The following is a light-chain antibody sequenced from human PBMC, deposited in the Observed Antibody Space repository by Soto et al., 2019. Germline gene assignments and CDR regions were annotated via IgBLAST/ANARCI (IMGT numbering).Light chain of an antibody. Sequence: EIVMTQSPATLSVSPGERATLSCRASQNIDINLAWYQQKPGQPPRLLIYGASTRATGVPARFSGSGSGTEFTLTISSLQSEDFAVYYCQQYNNWPTWTFGQGTKVEMK. V-gene: IGKV3-15*01. CDR3: QQYNNWPTWT. CDR2: GAS. J-gene: IGKJ1*01. CDR1: QNIDIN.